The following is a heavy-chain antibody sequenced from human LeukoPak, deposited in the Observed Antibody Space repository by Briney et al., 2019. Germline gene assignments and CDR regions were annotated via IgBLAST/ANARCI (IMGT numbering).Heavy chain of an antibody. V-gene: IGHV3-23*01. J-gene: IGHJ4*02. CDR1: GFTFSSYA. CDR3: ATARFMITFGGVIVD. CDR2: ISGSGGST. Sequence: GGSLRLSCAASGFTFSSYAMGWVRQAPGKGLEWVSAISGSGGSTYYADSVKGRFTISRDNSKNTLYLQMNSLRAEDTAVYYCATARFMITFGGVIVDWGQGTLVTVSS. D-gene: IGHD3-16*02.